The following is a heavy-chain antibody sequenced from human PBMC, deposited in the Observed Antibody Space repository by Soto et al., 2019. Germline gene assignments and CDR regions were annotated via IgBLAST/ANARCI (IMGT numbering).Heavy chain of an antibody. CDR3: ALRSMAVVPEY. Sequence: QVQLQESGPGLVKPSETLSLTCAVSGDSISSYYCMWIRQPPGKGLESIGYLYYGRSSNYNPSLKSRVTLSVDTSTNQCSLMLSSMTAADTAVYYCALRSMAVVPEYWGQGTLVTVSS. V-gene: IGHV4-59*01. CDR2: LYYGRSS. D-gene: IGHD3-22*01. J-gene: IGHJ4*02. CDR1: GDSISSYY.